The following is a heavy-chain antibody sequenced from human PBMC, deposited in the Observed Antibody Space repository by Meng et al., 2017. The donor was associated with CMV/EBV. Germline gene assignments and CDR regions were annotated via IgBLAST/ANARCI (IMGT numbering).Heavy chain of an antibody. CDR2: ISYDGSNK. V-gene: IGHV3-30*04. CDR1: GLTFSSYA. CDR3: ARDWSYGSGSYLVY. J-gene: IGHJ4*02. Sequence: APGLTFSSYAMHWVRQAPGKGLEWVAVISYDGSNKYYADSVKGRFTISRDNSKNTLYLQMNSLRAEDTAVYYCARDWSYGSGSYLVYWGQGTLVTVSS. D-gene: IGHD3-10*01.